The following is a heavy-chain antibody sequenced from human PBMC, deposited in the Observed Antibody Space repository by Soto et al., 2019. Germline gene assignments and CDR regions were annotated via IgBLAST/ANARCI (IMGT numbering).Heavy chain of an antibody. D-gene: IGHD1-26*01. Sequence: PGEALKISCKGSGYSFNTYSIGCVRQMPGKGLEWMGIIYPGDSDTRYSPSFQGQVTISADKSISTAYLQWSSLKASDTAMYYCARLLRPKGSYLCWFDPWGQGTLVTV. V-gene: IGHV5-51*01. CDR2: IYPGDSDT. CDR1: GYSFNTYS. J-gene: IGHJ5*02. CDR3: ARLLRPKGSYLCWFDP.